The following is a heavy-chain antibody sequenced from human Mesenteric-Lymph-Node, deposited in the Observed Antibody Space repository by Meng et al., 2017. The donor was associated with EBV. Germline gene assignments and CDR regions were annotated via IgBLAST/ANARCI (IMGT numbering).Heavy chain of an antibody. Sequence: QGQLVQSGAEVKKPGASVKVSCKASGYTFTSYYMHWVRQAPGQGLEWMGIINPSGGSTSYAQKFQGRVTMTRDTSTSTVYMELSSLRSEDTAVYYCARENCSSTSCYGYFDYWGQGTLVTVSS. D-gene: IGHD2-2*01. CDR2: INPSGGST. V-gene: IGHV1-46*01. CDR1: GYTFTSYY. CDR3: ARENCSSTSCYGYFDY. J-gene: IGHJ4*02.